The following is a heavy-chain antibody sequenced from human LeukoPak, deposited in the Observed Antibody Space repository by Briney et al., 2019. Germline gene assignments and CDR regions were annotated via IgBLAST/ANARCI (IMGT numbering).Heavy chain of an antibody. CDR1: GFTFSNYD. J-gene: IGHJ4*02. Sequence: GGSLRLSCAASGFTFSNYDMNWVRQSPGQGLEWVSGISANGSITFYARSVRGRFTISRDNPQNTVYLQMNSLRAEDTAVFYCAKPSRGVYYFGSGGFDYWGQGSLVTVSS. D-gene: IGHD3-10*01. CDR3: AKPSRGVYYFGSGGFDY. V-gene: IGHV3-NL1*01. CDR2: ISANGSIT.